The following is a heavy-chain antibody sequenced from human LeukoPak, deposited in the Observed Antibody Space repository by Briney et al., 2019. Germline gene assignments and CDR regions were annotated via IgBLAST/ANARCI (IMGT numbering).Heavy chain of an antibody. D-gene: IGHD1-26*01. Sequence: GGSLRLSCAASGFTFSSYAMHWVRQAPGKGLEWVAVISYDGSNKYYADSVKGRFTISRDNSKNTLYLQMNSLRAEDTAVYYCARDREWELLIDAFDIWGQGTMVTVSS. V-gene: IGHV3-30*04. CDR3: ARDREWELLIDAFDI. CDR2: ISYDGSNK. J-gene: IGHJ3*02. CDR1: GFTFSSYA.